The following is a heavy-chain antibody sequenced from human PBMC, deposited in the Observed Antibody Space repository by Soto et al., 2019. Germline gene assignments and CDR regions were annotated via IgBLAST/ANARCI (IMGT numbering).Heavy chain of an antibody. D-gene: IGHD2-2*01. V-gene: IGHV1-69*13. Sequence: ASVKVSCKASGGTFSRYSITWVRQAPGHGLEWIGRIIPIFGIASYAQKFQGRVTITADESTRTAYMELSSLRSDDTAVYYCAREDRDRETGLVPAAIDGMDVWGQGTTVTVSS. CDR1: GGTFSRYS. CDR3: AREDRDRETGLVPAAIDGMDV. J-gene: IGHJ6*02. CDR2: IIPIFGIA.